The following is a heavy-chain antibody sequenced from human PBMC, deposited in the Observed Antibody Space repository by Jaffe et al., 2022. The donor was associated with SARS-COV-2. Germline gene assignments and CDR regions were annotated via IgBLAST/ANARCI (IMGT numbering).Heavy chain of an antibody. CDR2: IKENGREK. CDR1: GFTFNNYW. V-gene: IGHV3-7*03. CDR3: ARGFNWFDA. J-gene: IGHJ5*02. Sequence: EVQLVESGGGLVQPGGSLRLSCETSGFTFNNYWMTWVRQAPGKGLEWVANIKENGREKYYVDSVKGRFTISRDNAQNSLSLQMNSLRADDTGVYRCARGFNWFDAWGQGISVTVSS.